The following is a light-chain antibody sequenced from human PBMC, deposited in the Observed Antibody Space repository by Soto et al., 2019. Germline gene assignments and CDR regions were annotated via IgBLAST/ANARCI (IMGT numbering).Light chain of an antibody. Sequence: QSALTQPPSASGSPGQSVAISCTGTSSDVGGYNYVSWYQQRPGKAPKLMIYEVNKRPSGVPDRFSGSKSGNTASLTVSGLQAEDEADYYCSSFAGSANWVFGGGTKLTVL. CDR3: SSFAGSANWV. V-gene: IGLV2-8*01. J-gene: IGLJ3*02. CDR1: SSDVGGYNY. CDR2: EVN.